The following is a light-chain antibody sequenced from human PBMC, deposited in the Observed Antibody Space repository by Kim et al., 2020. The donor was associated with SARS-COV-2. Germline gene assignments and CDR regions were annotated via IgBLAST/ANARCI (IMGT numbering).Light chain of an antibody. J-gene: IGLJ2*01. CDR2: LNSDGSH. V-gene: IGLV4-69*01. Sequence: ASVKLTCTLTSGHSSYAIAWHQQQPERGPRYLMKLNSDGSHSKGDGIPARFSGSSSGTERYLTISSLQSEDEAEYYCQTWGTGIVVFGGGTKVTVL. CDR1: SGHSSYA. CDR3: QTWGTGIVV.